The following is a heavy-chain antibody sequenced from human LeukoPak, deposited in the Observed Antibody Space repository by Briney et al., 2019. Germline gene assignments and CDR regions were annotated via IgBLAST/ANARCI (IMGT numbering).Heavy chain of an antibody. CDR2: ISWNSGTK. Sequence: GRSLRLSCAASGFTFDDYAMHWVRQAPGKGLEWVSGISWNSGTKGYADSVKGRFTISRDNAKNSLYLQMNSLRGEDAALYYCAVLHYYAMDVWGQGTTVTVSS. V-gene: IGHV3-9*01. CDR1: GFTFDDYA. CDR3: AVLHYYAMDV. J-gene: IGHJ6*02. D-gene: IGHD2-8*01.